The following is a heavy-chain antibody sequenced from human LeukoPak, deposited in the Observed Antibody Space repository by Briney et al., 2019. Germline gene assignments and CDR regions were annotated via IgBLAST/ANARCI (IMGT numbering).Heavy chain of an antibody. CDR3: TRSAGLWSLDY. Sequence: SETLSLTCTVSGDSISNSFWWSWVRQPPGKGLDWIGEISHTGSTKYNPSLKNRVTISRDSSKNQFSLKLNAVTAADTATYYCTRSAGLWSLDYWGQGALVTVSS. CDR2: ISHTGST. J-gene: IGHJ4*02. CDR1: GDSISNSFW. D-gene: IGHD2-21*01. V-gene: IGHV4-4*02.